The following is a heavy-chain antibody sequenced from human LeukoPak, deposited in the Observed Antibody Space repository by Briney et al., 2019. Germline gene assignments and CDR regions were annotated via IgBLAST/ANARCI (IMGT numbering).Heavy chain of an antibody. CDR2: ISYDGSNE. CDR1: GFTFSSYA. CDR3: AREAEAFDI. Sequence: GGSLRLSCAASGFTFSSYAMSWVRQAPGKGLEWVAVISYDGSNEYYADSVKGRFTISRDNSKNTLYLQMNSLRPEDTAVYYCAREAEAFDIWGQGTMVTVSS. V-gene: IGHV3-30-3*01. J-gene: IGHJ3*02.